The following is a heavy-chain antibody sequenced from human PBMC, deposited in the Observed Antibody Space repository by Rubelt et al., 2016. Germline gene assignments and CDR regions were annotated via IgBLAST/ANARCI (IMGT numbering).Heavy chain of an antibody. CDR3: AILPEGGSYLFDY. D-gene: IGHD1-26*01. V-gene: IGHV3-23*04. Sequence: EVQLVESGGGLIQPGGSLRLSCAASGFTVSSNYMSWVRQAPGKGLEWVSAISGSGGSTYYADSVKGRFTISRDNSKNTLYLQMNSLRAEDTAVYYCAILPEGGSYLFDYWGQGTLVTVSS. J-gene: IGHJ4*02. CDR2: ISGSGGST. CDR1: GFTVSSNY.